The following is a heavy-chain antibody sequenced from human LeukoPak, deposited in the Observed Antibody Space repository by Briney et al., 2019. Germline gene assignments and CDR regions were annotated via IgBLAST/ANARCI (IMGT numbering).Heavy chain of an antibody. Sequence: AGSPTLSCAASGFTFSSYWMSWVRQAPGKGLEWVANIKKDGSEKYYVGFVKGRFTIARDNAKNSLYLQMNSLRAEDTAVYYCARDSIVRSSGYYDRWGQGTLVTVST. D-gene: IGHD3-22*01. CDR1: GFTFSSYW. CDR3: ARDSIVRSSGYYDR. J-gene: IGHJ4*02. V-gene: IGHV3-7*01. CDR2: IKKDGSEK.